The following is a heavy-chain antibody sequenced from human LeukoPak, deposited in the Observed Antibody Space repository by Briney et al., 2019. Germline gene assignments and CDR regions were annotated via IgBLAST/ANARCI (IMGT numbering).Heavy chain of an antibody. J-gene: IGHJ3*02. Sequence: SETLSLTCTVSGGSISSYYWSWIRQPAGKGLEWIGRIYTSGSTNYNPSLKSRVTMSVDTSKNQFSLKLSPVTAADTAVYYCARAGGITIFGVVDAFDIWGQGTMVTVSS. V-gene: IGHV4-4*07. CDR2: IYTSGST. D-gene: IGHD3-3*01. CDR3: ARAGGITIFGVVDAFDI. CDR1: GGSISSYY.